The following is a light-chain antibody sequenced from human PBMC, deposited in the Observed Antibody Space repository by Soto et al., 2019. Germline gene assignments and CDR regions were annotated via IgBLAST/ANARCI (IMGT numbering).Light chain of an antibody. CDR2: KAS. CDR3: QQYNSYAYT. J-gene: IGKJ2*01. Sequence: DIQMTQSPSTLSASVGDRVTITCRASQSISIWLAWYQQKPGKAPKLLIYKASSLESGVPSRFSGSGSGTEFTLTISSLQPDDFATYYYQQYNSYAYTFGQGTKLEIK. V-gene: IGKV1-5*03. CDR1: QSISIW.